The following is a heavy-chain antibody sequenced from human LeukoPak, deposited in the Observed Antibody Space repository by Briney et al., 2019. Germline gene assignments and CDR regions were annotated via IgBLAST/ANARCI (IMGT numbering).Heavy chain of an antibody. Sequence: PGGSLRLSCAASGFTFSTYWLYWVRQAPGKGLVWVSRIQGDESTTAYADSVKGRFTISRDNAKNTLYLQMNSLRVEDTAVYYCTRAGTYSISALDYWGQGELGTVSS. J-gene: IGHJ4*02. V-gene: IGHV3-74*01. CDR2: IQGDESTT. D-gene: IGHD6-6*01. CDR1: GFTFSTYW. CDR3: TRAGTYSISALDY.